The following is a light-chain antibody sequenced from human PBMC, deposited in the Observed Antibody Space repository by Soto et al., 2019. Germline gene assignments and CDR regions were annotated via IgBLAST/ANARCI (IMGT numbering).Light chain of an antibody. CDR2: GAS. V-gene: IGKV3-20*01. CDR3: SQCGGSYT. Sequence: ENEMTQSPGTLSLSPGERATLSCRASQSVSSTLAWYKHKPGQSPRLLIYGASIRATGIPDRFSGSGSGTDFTLTIRRLEFEDFALYYCSQCGGSYTFGQGTKLEMK. CDR1: QSVSST. J-gene: IGKJ2*01.